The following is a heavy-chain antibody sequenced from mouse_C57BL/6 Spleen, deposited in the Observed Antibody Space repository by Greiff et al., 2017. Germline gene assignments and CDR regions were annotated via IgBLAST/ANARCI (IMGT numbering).Heavy chain of an antibody. V-gene: IGHV1-50*01. CDR1: GYTFTSYW. CDR3: ARSGGLRRDYFDY. CDR2: IDPSDSYT. Sequence: QVQLQQPGAELVKPGASVKLSCKASGYTFTSYWMQWVKQRPGQGLEWIGEIDPSDSYTNYNQKFKGKATLTVDTSSSTAYMQLSSLTSEDSAVYYCARSGGLRRDYFDYWGQGTTLTVSS. D-gene: IGHD2-4*01. J-gene: IGHJ2*01.